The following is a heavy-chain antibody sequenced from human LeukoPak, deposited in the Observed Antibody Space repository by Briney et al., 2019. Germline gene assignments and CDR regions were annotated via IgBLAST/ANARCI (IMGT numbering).Heavy chain of an antibody. CDR3: ARVRGYSYGLTFDY. V-gene: IGHV4-59*01. Sequence: SETLSLTFTVSGGSISSYYWSWIRQPPGKGLEWIGYIYYSGSTNYNPSLKSRVTISLDTSKNQFSLRLTSVTAADTAVYYCARVRGYSYGLTFDYWGQGTLVTVSS. CDR2: IYYSGST. CDR1: GGSISSYY. J-gene: IGHJ4*02. D-gene: IGHD5-18*01.